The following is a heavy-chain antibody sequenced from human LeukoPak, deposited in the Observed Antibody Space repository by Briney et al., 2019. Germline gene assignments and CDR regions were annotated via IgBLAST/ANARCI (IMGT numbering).Heavy chain of an antibody. CDR2: INHSGST. CDR1: GGSFSGYY. D-gene: IGHD3-9*01. V-gene: IGHV4-34*01. J-gene: IGHJ4*02. Sequence: SETLSLTCAVYGGSFSGYYWSWIRQPPGKGLEWIGEINHSGSTNYNPSLKSRVTISVDTSKNQFSLKLSSVTAADTAVYYCARTSLLRYFDWSPFDYWGQGTLVTVPS. CDR3: ARTSLLRYFDWSPFDY.